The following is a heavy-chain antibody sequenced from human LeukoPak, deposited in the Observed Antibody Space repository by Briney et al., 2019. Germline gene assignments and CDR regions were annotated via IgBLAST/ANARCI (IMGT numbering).Heavy chain of an antibody. Sequence: GESLKISCKGSGYSFTNYSIGWVRQMPGKGLEWMGIIYPSDSDTRYSPSFQGQVTISADKSISTVYLQWSSLKASDTAMYYCARRNTQIGDYWGQGTLVTVSS. CDR3: ARRNTQIGDY. D-gene: IGHD2-2*02. CDR1: GYSFTNYS. J-gene: IGHJ4*02. V-gene: IGHV5-51*01. CDR2: IYPSDSDT.